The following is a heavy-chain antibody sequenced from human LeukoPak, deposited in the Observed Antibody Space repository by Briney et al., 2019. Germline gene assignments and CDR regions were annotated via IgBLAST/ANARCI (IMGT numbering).Heavy chain of an antibody. CDR2: IKQDGSER. CDR1: EFTFTTFW. V-gene: IGHV3-7*01. D-gene: IGHD6-19*01. CDR3: AGSGWQVYLDY. J-gene: IGHJ4*02. Sequence: GGSLRLSCAASEFTFTTFWLSWDRQAPGRGLEWVANIKQDGSERYYVDSVKGRFTISRDNAKNSLYLQMNCLRAEDTGVYYCAGSGWQVYLDYWGQGALVTVSS.